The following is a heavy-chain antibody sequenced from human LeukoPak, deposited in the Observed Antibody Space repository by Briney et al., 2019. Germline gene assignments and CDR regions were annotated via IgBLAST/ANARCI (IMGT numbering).Heavy chain of an antibody. J-gene: IGHJ6*03. Sequence: GGSLRLSCAASGFTFSSYAMSWVRQAPGKGLEWVSAISGSGGSTYYADSVKGRFTISRDNAKNSLYLQMNSLRAEDTAVYYCARWAYYYYYMDVWGKGTTVTISS. V-gene: IGHV3-23*01. CDR3: ARWAYYYYYMDV. D-gene: IGHD5-24*01. CDR2: ISGSGGST. CDR1: GFTFSSYA.